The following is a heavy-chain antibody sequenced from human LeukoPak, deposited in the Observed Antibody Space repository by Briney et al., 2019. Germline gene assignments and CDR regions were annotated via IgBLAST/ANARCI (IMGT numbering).Heavy chain of an antibody. D-gene: IGHD6-19*01. J-gene: IGHJ3*02. CDR2: ISSSSSYI. Sequence: GGSLRLSCAASGFTFSSYSMNWVRQAPGKGLEWVSSISSSSSYIYYADSVKGRFTISRDNAKNSLYLQMNSLRAEDTAVYYCARLNSGWYIGAFDIWGQGTMVTVSS. V-gene: IGHV3-21*01. CDR3: ARLNSGWYIGAFDI. CDR1: GFTFSSYS.